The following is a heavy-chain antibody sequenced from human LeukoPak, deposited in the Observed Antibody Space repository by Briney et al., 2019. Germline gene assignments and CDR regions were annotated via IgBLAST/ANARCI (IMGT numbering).Heavy chain of an antibody. CDR3: ARQIWTTVTGYIDY. Sequence: SETLSLTCAVSGYSTSSGYYWGWIRQPPGKGLEWIGSIYHSGSTYYNPSLKSRVTISVDTSKNQFSLKLSSVTAADTAVYYCARQIWTTVTGYIDYWGQGTLVTVSS. V-gene: IGHV4-38-2*01. CDR2: IYHSGST. CDR1: GYSTSSGYY. J-gene: IGHJ4*02. D-gene: IGHD4-17*01.